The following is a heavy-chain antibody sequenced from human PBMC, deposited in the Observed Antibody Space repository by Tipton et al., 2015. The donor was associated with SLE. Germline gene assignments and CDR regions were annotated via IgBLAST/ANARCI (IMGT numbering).Heavy chain of an antibody. CDR3: ARDGLAVAWDY. D-gene: IGHD6-19*01. CDR1: GFSFSTYW. Sequence: SLRLSCAASGFSFSTYWMSWVRQAPGKGLEWVAKINQDGNVKSYVDSVKGRVSISRDNARNSLYLQTNSLRAEDTAVYYCARDGLAVAWDYWGQGTLVTVSS. CDR2: INQDGNVK. V-gene: IGHV3-7*01. J-gene: IGHJ4*02.